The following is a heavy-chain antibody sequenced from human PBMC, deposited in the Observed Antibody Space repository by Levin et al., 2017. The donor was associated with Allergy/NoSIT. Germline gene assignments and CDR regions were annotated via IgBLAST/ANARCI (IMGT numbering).Heavy chain of an antibody. CDR2: INHSGST. V-gene: IGHV4-34*01. D-gene: IGHD3-22*01. J-gene: IGHJ4*02. CDR3: ARGTSGYYYYFDY. Sequence: SQTLSLTCAVYGGSFSGYYWSWIRQPPGKGLEWIGEINHSGSTNYNPSLKSRVTISVDTSKNQFSLKLSSVTAADTAVYYCARGTSGYYYYFDYWGQGTLVTVSS. CDR1: GGSFSGYY.